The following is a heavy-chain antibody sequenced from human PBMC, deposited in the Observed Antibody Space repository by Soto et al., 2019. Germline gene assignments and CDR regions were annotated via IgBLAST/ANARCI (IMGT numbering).Heavy chain of an antibody. CDR3: ARGDSTDCSNGVCSFFYNHDMDV. CDR2: INPKSGGT. J-gene: IGHJ6*02. Sequence: GASVKVSCKASGYSFTDYHIHWVRQAPGQGLEWLGRINPKSGGTSTAQKFQGWVTTTTDTSISTASMELTRLTSDDTAIYYCARGDSTDCSNGVCSFFYNHDMDVWGQGTTVTVSS. V-gene: IGHV1-2*04. D-gene: IGHD2-8*01. CDR1: GYSFTDYH.